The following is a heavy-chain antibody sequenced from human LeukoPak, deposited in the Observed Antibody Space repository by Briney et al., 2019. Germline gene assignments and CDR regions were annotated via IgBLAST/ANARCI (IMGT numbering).Heavy chain of an antibody. CDR2: IIPIFGTA. J-gene: IGHJ6*03. V-gene: IGHV1-69*13. CDR3: AAPHCSSTSCYDYYYYYMDV. Sequence: SVKVSCKASGGTFSSYAISWVRQAPGQGLEWMGRIIPIFGTANYAQKFQGRVTITADESTSTAYMELSSLRSEDTAVYYCAAPHCSSTSCYDYYYYYMDVWGKGTTVTVSS. D-gene: IGHD2-2*01. CDR1: GGTFSSYA.